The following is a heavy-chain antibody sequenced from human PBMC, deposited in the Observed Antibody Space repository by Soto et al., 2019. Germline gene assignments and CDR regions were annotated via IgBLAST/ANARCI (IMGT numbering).Heavy chain of an antibody. CDR2: ISSSSSYI. V-gene: IGHV3-21*01. CDR3: ARAGDIVLMVYATPQSYFDY. CDR1: GFTFSSYS. J-gene: IGHJ4*02. D-gene: IGHD2-8*01. Sequence: GGSLRLSCAASGFTFSSYSMNWVRQAPGKGLEWVSSISSSSSYIYYADSVKGRFTISRDNAKNSLYLQMNSLRAEDTAVYYCARAGDIVLMVYATPQSYFDYWGQGTLVTVSS.